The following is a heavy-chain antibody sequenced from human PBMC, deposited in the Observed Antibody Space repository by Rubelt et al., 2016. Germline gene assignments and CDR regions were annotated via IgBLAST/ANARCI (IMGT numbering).Heavy chain of an antibody. V-gene: IGHV5-51*01. CDR1: GCSFTSYW. CDR2: IYPGDSDT. J-gene: IGHJ3*02. D-gene: IGHD1-26*01. CDR3: ARHGQVQSGDAFDI. Sequence: EVQLVQSGAEVKKPGESLKISCKGSGCSFTSYWIGWVRQMPGKGLEWMGIIYPGDSDTRYSPFFQGHGTISADKSISTAYPQWSRLKASDTAMYYCARHGQVQSGDAFDIWGQGTMVTVSS.